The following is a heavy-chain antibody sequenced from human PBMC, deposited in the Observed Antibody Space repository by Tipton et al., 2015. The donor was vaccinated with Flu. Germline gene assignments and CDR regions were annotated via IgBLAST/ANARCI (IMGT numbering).Heavy chain of an antibody. CDR3: ARVGRVVRI. CDR2: INHSGST. J-gene: IGHJ6*04. Sequence: TLSLTCAVYGGSFSGYYWSWIRQPPGKGLEWIGEINHSGSTNYNPSLKSRVTISVDTSKNQFSLKLSSVTAADTAVYYCARVGRVVRIWGKGTTVTVSS. V-gene: IGHV4-34*01. D-gene: IGHD2-2*01. CDR1: GGSFSGYY.